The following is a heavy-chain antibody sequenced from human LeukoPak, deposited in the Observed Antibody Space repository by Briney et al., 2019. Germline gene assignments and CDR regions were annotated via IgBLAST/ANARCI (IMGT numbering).Heavy chain of an antibody. CDR3: ARVLRGYYGSGSYDQ. V-gene: IGHV3-66*01. D-gene: IGHD3-10*01. CDR1: GFTFSSYS. CDR2: IYADSTT. Sequence: GGSLRLSRAASGFTFSSYSMNWVRQAPGTGLEWVSLIYADSTTSYTDSVKGRFIISKDNSKNTLYLQMNSLRAEDTAVYYCARVLRGYYGSGSYDQWGQGTLVTVSS. J-gene: IGHJ4*02.